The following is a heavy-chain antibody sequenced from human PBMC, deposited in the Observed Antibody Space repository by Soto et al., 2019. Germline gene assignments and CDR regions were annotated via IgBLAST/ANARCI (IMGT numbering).Heavy chain of an antibody. CDR2: AHHSGRT. V-gene: IGHV4-4*02. Sequence: QVQLQESGPGLLKPSGTLPLTCTVSGDSMSSSNWWNWVRQPPGKGLEWIGEAHHSGRTNYNPSLKSRVTISVDRSQNHFSLQLTSVTAADTAVYYCARSEATALDYWGQGTLVTVSS. CDR1: GDSMSSSNW. J-gene: IGHJ4*02. CDR3: ARSEATALDY.